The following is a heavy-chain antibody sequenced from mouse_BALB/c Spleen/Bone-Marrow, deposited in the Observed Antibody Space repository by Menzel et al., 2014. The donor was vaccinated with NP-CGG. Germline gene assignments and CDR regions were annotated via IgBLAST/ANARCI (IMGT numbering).Heavy chain of an antibody. CDR3: ASYYYGHYFDY. CDR2: IDPANGNT. D-gene: IGHD1-1*01. V-gene: IGHV14-3*02. J-gene: IGHJ2*01. CDR1: GFNFKDTY. Sequence: EVQLQQSGAELVKPGASVKLSCRASGFNFKDTYMHWVKQRPEQGLEWIGRIDPANGNTKYDPKFQGKATITADTSSNTAYLQLSSLTSEDTAVYYCASYYYGHYFDYWGQGTTLTVSS.